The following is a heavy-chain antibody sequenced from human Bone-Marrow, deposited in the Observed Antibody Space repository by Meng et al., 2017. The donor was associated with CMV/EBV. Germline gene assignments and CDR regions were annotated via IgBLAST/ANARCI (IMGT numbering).Heavy chain of an antibody. CDR3: ARDGGNYDGFFYY. V-gene: IGHV3-30*02. J-gene: IGHJ4*02. CDR1: GFTFSSYG. CDR2: IRYDGSNK. D-gene: IGHD3-3*01. Sequence: GESLKISCAASGFTFSSYGMHWVRQAPGKGLEWVAFIRYDGSNKYYADSVKGRFTISRDNAKNSLYLQMNSLRAEDTAVYYCARDGGNYDGFFYYWGQGTLVTVSS.